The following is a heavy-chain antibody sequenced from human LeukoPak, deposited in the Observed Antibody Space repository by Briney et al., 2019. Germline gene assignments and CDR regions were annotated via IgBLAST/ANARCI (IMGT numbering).Heavy chain of an antibody. D-gene: IGHD4-17*01. V-gene: IGHV4-59*08. CDR3: ARAAPANMTTVTPACYYYYFMDV. CDR2: IYYSGST. CDR1: GGSISSYY. J-gene: IGHJ6*02. Sequence: SETLSLTCTVSGGSISSYYWSWIWQPPGKGLEWIGYIYYSGSTNYNHSLTSRVTISVDASKNQFSLKLSSVTAADTAVYYCARAAPANMTTVTPACYYYYFMDVWGQGTTVTVSS.